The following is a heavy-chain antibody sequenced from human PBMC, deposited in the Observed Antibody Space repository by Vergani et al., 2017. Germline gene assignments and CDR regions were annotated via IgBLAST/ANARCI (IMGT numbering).Heavy chain of an antibody. D-gene: IGHD5-12*01. Sequence: EVQLVESGGGLVQPGRSLRLSCTGSGFTFGDYAMSWFRQAPGKGLEWVGFIRSKVYSGTTEYAASVKGRFTISKDDSKIIAYLEMNSLKTEDTAVYYSSRVGGYSGYDFANYYYMDVWGKGTTVTVSS. J-gene: IGHJ6*03. V-gene: IGHV3-49*03. CDR3: SRVGGYSGYDFANYYYMDV. CDR1: GFTFGDYA. CDR2: IRSKVYSGTT.